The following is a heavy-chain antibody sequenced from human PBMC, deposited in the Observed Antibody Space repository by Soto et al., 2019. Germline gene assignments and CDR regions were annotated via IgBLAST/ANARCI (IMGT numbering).Heavy chain of an antibody. Sequence: QVQLVESGGGVVQPGRSLRLSCAASGFTFSNYGMHWIRQAPGTELEWVAVISYHGSDKYYADSVKGRFTISRDNSKNSLYLQLHSLRAELSAVYYCAKDHLTTTVTTVGYWGQGSLVSVSS. CDR1: GFTFSNYG. CDR3: AKDHLTTTVTTVGY. CDR2: ISYHGSDK. V-gene: IGHV3-30*18. J-gene: IGHJ4*02. D-gene: IGHD4-17*01.